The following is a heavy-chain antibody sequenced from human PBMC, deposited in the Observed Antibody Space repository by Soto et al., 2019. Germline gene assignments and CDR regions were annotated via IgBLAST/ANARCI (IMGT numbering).Heavy chain of an antibody. D-gene: IGHD6-19*01. CDR1: GFTFSSYA. CDR2: ISGSGGST. Sequence: PGGSLRLSCAASGFTFSSYAMSWVRQAPGKGLEWVSAISGSGGSTYYADSVKGRFTISRDNSKNTLYLQMNSLRAEDTAVYYCAKDRAAEQWLTTWNWFDPWGQGTLVTVSS. V-gene: IGHV3-23*01. CDR3: AKDRAAEQWLTTWNWFDP. J-gene: IGHJ5*02.